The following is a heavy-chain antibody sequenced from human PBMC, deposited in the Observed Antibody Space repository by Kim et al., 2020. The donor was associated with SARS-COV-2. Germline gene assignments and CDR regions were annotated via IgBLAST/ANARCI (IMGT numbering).Heavy chain of an antibody. J-gene: IGHJ4*02. D-gene: IGHD2-8*01. CDR3: VRAIDCPNGACYSYYCDY. V-gene: IGHV1-18*01. CDR1: GYTFTSSG. CDR2: ISPYTGTT. Sequence: ASVKVSCKASGYTFTSSGISWVRQAPGQGLEWMGWISPYTGTTDYTQNFQGRVTMTTDTSTSIAYMELRSLRSDDTAMYYCVRAIDCPNGACYSYYCDYWGQSTLLTVSS.